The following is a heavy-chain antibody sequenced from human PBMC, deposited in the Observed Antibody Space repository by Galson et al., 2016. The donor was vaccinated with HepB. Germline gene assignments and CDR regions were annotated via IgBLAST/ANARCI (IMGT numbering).Heavy chain of an antibody. CDR1: GFTFYNYA. Sequence: SLRLSCAASGFTFYNYAMDWVRQAPGGGLEWVAAIDGNGSPTYYAYSVRGRFSISRDDPKNTLYLQMNSLRVDNTALYYCARGGVHGFFDCWGQGTLVTVSS. J-gene: IGHJ4*02. V-gene: IGHV3-23*01. CDR2: IDGNGSPT. CDR3: ARGGVHGFFDC. D-gene: IGHD3-10*01.